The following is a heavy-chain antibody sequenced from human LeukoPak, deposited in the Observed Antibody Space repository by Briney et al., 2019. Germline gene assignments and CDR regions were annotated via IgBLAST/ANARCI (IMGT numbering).Heavy chain of an antibody. D-gene: IGHD3-10*01. CDR2: ISGSGGST. CDR3: AKSGGLSGSGRLAMDV. Sequence: HPGGSLRLSCAASGFTFSTYAMSWVRLAPGKGLEWVSGISGSGGSTYYADSVKGRFTSSRDNSNNTLYVQMNSLRVEDTAVYYCAKSGGLSGSGRLAMDVWGQGTTVTVSS. CDR1: GFTFSTYA. J-gene: IGHJ6*02. V-gene: IGHV3-23*01.